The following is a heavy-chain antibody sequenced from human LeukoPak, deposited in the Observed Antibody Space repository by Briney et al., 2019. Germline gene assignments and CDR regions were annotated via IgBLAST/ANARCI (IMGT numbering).Heavy chain of an antibody. CDR3: ARRGCNGGSCYAY. V-gene: IGHV5-51*01. CDR2: IYPGDSDT. Sequence: PGESLKISCKGSGYSFSNDWIGWVRQMPGKGLEWMGIIYPGDSDTRYSPSFQGQDTISADKSISTAYLQWSSLGASDTAVYYCARRGCNGGSCYAYWGQGTVVTVSS. D-gene: IGHD2-15*01. CDR1: GYSFSNDW. J-gene: IGHJ4*02.